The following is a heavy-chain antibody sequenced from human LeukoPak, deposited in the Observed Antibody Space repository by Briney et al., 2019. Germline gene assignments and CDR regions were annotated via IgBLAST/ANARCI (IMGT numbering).Heavy chain of an antibody. CDR3: ARDTTVTENFDY. D-gene: IGHD4-17*01. V-gene: IGHV3-21*01. CDR2: ISSSSSYI. CDR1: GFTFSSYS. J-gene: IGHJ4*02. Sequence: GGSLRLSCAASGFTFSSYSMNWVRQAPGKGLEWVLSISSSSSYIYYADSVKGRFTISRDNAKNSLYLQMNSLRAEDTAVYYCARDTTVTENFDYWGQGTLVTVSS.